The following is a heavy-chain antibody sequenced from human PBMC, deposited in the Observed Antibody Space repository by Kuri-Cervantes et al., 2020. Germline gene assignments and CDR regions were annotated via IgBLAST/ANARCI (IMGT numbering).Heavy chain of an antibody. J-gene: IGHJ3*02. V-gene: IGHV4-39*07. CDR1: GGSISSSSYY. Sequence: ESLKISCTVSGGSISSSSYYWGWIRQPPGKGLEWIGSIYYSGSTYYNPSLKSRVTISVDTSKNQFSLKLSSVTAADTAVYYCARGELNSRRAFDIWGQGTMVTVSS. CDR3: ARGELNSRRAFDI. D-gene: IGHD1-7*01. CDR2: IYYSGST.